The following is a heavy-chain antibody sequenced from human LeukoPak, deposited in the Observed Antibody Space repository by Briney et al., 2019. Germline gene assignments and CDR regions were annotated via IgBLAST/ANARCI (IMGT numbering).Heavy chain of an antibody. CDR2: INTSGGST. Sequence: PGGSLRLSCAASGFTFSSYAMSWVRQAPGKGLEWVSAINTSGGSTYYADSVKGRFAISRDNAKNSLYLQMNSLRAEDTAVYYCARDRGYSSGWYALGAFDIWGQGTMVTVSS. V-gene: IGHV3-23*01. D-gene: IGHD6-19*01. CDR1: GFTFSSYA. CDR3: ARDRGYSSGWYALGAFDI. J-gene: IGHJ3*02.